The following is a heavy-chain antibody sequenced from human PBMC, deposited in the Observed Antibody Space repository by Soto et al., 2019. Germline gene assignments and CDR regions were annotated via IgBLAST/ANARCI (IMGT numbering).Heavy chain of an antibody. J-gene: IGHJ6*03. CDR2: IGTAGDT. V-gene: IGHV3-13*01. CDR3: ARAGYSSSGEPLYMDV. D-gene: IGHD6-13*01. Sequence: GGSLRLSCAASGFTFSSYDMHWVRQATGKGLEWVSAIGTAGDTYYPGSVKGRFTISRENAKNSLYLQMNSLRAGDTAVYYCARAGYSSSGEPLYMDVWGKGTTVTVSS. CDR1: GFTFSSYD.